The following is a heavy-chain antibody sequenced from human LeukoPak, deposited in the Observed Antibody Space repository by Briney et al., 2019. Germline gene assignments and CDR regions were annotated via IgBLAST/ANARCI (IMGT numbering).Heavy chain of an antibody. D-gene: IGHD3-10*01. V-gene: IGHV4-39*01. CDR3: SRRAPMATYY. CDR2: IYYTGST. Sequence: SETLSLTCTVSGDSIGSSNYYWGWIRQPPGKGLEWIGSIYYTGSTYYNPSLKSRVTISVDTSKNQFSLKLSSVTVADTAVYYCSRRAPMATYYWGQGTLVTVSS. CDR1: GDSIGSSNYY. J-gene: IGHJ4*02.